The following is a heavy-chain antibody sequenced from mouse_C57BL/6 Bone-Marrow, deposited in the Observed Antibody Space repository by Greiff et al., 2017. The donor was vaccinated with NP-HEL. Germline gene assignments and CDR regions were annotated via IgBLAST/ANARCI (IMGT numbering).Heavy chain of an antibody. Sequence: VQLVESGAELVKPGASVKLSCKASGYTFTEYTIHWVKQRSGQGLEWIGWFYPGSGSIKYNEKFKDKATLTADKSSSTVYMELSRLTSEDSAVYFCARHEDRDYGSRNYFDYWGQGTTLTVSS. D-gene: IGHD1-1*01. CDR3: ARHEDRDYGSRNYFDY. CDR1: GYTFTEYT. V-gene: IGHV1-62-2*01. CDR2: FYPGSGSI. J-gene: IGHJ2*01.